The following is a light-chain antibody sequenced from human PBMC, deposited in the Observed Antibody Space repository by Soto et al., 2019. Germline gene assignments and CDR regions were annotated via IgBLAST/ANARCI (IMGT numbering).Light chain of an antibody. Sequence: DIVMTQSPLSLPVTPGEPASISCRSSQSLLHSNGYNYLDWYLQKPGQSPQVLIYLGSNRASGVHDRFSGSGSGTDFTLKISRVEAEDVGVYYCMQALQTPWTFGQGTKVEVK. CDR3: MQALQTPWT. J-gene: IGKJ1*01. CDR2: LGS. V-gene: IGKV2-28*01. CDR1: QSLLHSNGYNY.